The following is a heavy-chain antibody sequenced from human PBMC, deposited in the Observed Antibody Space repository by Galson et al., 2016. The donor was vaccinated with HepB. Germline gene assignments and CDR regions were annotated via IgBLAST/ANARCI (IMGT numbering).Heavy chain of an antibody. J-gene: IGHJ6*02. CDR1: GYTFTTYA. CDR2: INAANGDT. Sequence: SCKASGYTFTTYAMYWVRQAPGQRLEWMGWINAANGDTEYSQKLQGRGTITWDTSANTAYMELSSLRSEDTAVYYCARGHIVATVDYYYYGLDVWGQGTTVTVSS. CDR3: ARGHIVATVDYYYYGLDV. D-gene: IGHD5-12*01. V-gene: IGHV1-3*01.